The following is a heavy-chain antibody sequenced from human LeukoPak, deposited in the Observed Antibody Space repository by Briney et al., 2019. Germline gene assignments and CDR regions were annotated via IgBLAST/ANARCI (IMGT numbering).Heavy chain of an antibody. CDR1: GDSINSFDW. CDR2: TYHSGGT. D-gene: IGHD2/OR15-2a*01. V-gene: IGHV4-4*02. Sequence: PSETLSLTCAVSGDSINSFDWWSWVRQSPARGLEWIGETYHSGGTNYNPSLKSRVTISIDKSKNQLSLKLTSVTAADTAVYFCVGNGYYALDSWGQGTLVTVAS. CDR3: VGNGYYALDS. J-gene: IGHJ4*02.